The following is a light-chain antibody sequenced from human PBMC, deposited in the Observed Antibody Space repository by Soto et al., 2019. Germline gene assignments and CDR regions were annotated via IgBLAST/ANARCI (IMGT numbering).Light chain of an antibody. CDR2: WAS. Sequence: DIVLTQSPDSLAVSLGERAAINCKSSQTVVYSTSSQSYLAWYQQKPGQPPKLLIYWASTRESGVPDRFIGSGSGTDFTLTINNLQAEDVAVYYCQQYYDTPYTFGQGTKRVMK. J-gene: IGKJ2*01. CDR1: QTVVYSTSSQSY. V-gene: IGKV4-1*01. CDR3: QQYYDTPYT.